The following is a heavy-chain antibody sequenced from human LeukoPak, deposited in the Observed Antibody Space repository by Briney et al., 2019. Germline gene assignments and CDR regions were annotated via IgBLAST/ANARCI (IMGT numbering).Heavy chain of an antibody. CDR1: GFAFSSYG. Sequence: GGSLRLSCAASGFAFSSYGMHWVRQAPGKGLEWVAVISNDASNKYYADSVKGRFTIFRDNSKTTLYLQMNSLRAEDTAVYYCAKDLGGIMVFLGLDYWGQGTLVTVSS. V-gene: IGHV3-30*18. CDR3: AKDLGGIMVFLGLDY. J-gene: IGHJ4*02. CDR2: ISNDASNK. D-gene: IGHD1-26*01.